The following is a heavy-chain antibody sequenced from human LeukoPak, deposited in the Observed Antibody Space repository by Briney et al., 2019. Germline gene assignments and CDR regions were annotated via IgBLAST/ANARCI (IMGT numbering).Heavy chain of an antibody. CDR2: ISGSGGST. D-gene: IGHD3-22*01. V-gene: IGHV3-23*01. Sequence: GGSLRLSCAASGFTFSSYWMIWVRQAPGKGLEWVSTISGSGGSTYYADSVKGRFTISRDNSKNTLHLQMNSLRAEDTAVYYCAKSAYYDSSGFYREYYFDYWGQGTLVTVSS. J-gene: IGHJ4*02. CDR3: AKSAYYDSSGFYREYYFDY. CDR1: GFTFSSYW.